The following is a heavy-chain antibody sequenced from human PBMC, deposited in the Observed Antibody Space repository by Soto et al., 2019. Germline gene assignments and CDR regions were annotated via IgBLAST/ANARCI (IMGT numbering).Heavy chain of an antibody. CDR1: GGTFSSYA. Sequence: QVQLVQSGAEVKKPGSSVKVSCKASGGTFSSYAISWVRQAPGQGLEWMGGIIPIFGTANYAQKFQGRVTITADESTSTAYIELSSLSSEDTTLYYCASPSRGCVRGAIGLMAYWGQGTLVTVSS. V-gene: IGHV1-69*01. J-gene: IGHJ4*02. D-gene: IGHD3-10*02. CDR2: IIPIFGTA. CDR3: ASPSRGCVRGAIGLMAY.